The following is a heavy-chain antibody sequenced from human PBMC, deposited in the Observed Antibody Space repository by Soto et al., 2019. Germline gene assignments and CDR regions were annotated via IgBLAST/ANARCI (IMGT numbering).Heavy chain of an antibody. J-gene: IGHJ4*02. CDR2: INYSGSF. Sequence: SETLSLTCRVSGYFISSSHWWGWIRQPPGKGLEWIGHINYSGSFYHDPSLKSRVTMSLDTSKHQFSLRLSSVTAVDTAVYYWARNATTTLVGPIDYWGRGTLVSVSS. CDR3: ARNATTTLVGPIDY. D-gene: IGHD4-4*01. CDR1: GYFISSSHW. V-gene: IGHV4-28*05.